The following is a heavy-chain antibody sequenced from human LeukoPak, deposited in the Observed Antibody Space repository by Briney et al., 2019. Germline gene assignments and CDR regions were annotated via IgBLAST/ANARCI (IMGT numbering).Heavy chain of an antibody. V-gene: IGHV3-64*01. J-gene: IGHJ4*02. CDR1: GFTFSVSV. Sequence: GGSLRLSCAASGFTFSVSVMHWVRQAPGKGLEYVSVISSNGGSTSYANSVKGRFTISRDNSKNTLYLQMGSLRAEDMAVYYCARDLSGGGLDYWGQGTQVIVSS. CDR2: ISSNGGST. CDR3: ARDLSGGGLDY. D-gene: IGHD3-10*01.